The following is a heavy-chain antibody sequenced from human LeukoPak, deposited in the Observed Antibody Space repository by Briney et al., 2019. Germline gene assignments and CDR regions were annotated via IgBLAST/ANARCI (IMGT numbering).Heavy chain of an antibody. V-gene: IGHV3-21*01. CDR1: GFTFNTYS. CDR3: AREGREWLSVGIDY. J-gene: IGHJ4*02. Sequence: GGSLRLSCAASGFTFNTYSLIWVRQAPGKGLEWVSSISGSSTYIFYADSVKGRFTISRDNSKNTLYLQMNSLRAEDTAVYYCAREGREWLSVGIDYWGRGTLVTVSS. CDR2: ISGSSTYI. D-gene: IGHD6-19*01.